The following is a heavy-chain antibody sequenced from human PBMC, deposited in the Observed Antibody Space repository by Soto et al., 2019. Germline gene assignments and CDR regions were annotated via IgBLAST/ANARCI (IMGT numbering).Heavy chain of an antibody. CDR3: ATSFGSGSRAFDY. D-gene: IGHD3-10*01. Sequence: QVQLVQSGAEVKKPGSSVKVSCKASGDTFNFYTINWVRQAPGLGLEWMGRFNPILSFSNSALKFQGRVTLTADKSTSTAYMVLSSLGSEDTAIYYCATSFGSGSRAFDYWGQGALVTVSS. CDR2: FNPILSFS. V-gene: IGHV1-69*02. J-gene: IGHJ4*02. CDR1: GDTFNFYT.